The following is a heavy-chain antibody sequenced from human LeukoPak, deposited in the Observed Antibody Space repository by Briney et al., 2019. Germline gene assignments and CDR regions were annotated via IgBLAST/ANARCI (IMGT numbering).Heavy chain of an antibody. Sequence: GGSLRLSCAASGFTFSSYWMHWVRQAPGKGLVWVSHINSDGSSTNYADSVKGRFTISRDNAENTLYLQMNSLRAEDTAVYYCARTGIAARSTVWFDPWGQGTLVTVSS. J-gene: IGHJ5*02. D-gene: IGHD6-6*01. CDR1: GFTFSSYW. CDR3: ARTGIAARSTVWFDP. V-gene: IGHV3-74*01. CDR2: INSDGSST.